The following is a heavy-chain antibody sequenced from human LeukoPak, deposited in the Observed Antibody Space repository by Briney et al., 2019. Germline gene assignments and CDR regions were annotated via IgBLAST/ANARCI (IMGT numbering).Heavy chain of an antibody. Sequence: ASVKVSCKASGYTFTGYYMHWVRQAPGQGLEWMGWINPNSGGTNYAQKFQGRVTMTRDTSISTAYMELSRLRSGDTAVYYCARPYYGSGSLYYGMDVWGQGTTVTVSS. CDR3: ARPYYGSGSLYYGMDV. CDR2: INPNSGGT. V-gene: IGHV1-2*02. D-gene: IGHD3-10*01. J-gene: IGHJ6*02. CDR1: GYTFTGYY.